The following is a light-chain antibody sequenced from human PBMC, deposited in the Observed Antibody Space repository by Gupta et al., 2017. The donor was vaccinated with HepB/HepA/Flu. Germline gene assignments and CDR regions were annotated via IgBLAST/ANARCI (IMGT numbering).Light chain of an antibody. Sequence: QSVLTQPPSVSGAPGQRVTISCTGSSSTLGAGYGVHWYQKLPGTAPRLLIYTNDNRPSGVPDRFSASKSGTSASLAITGLQAEDEADYYCQSFDSGLTGLLFGGGTKLTVL. CDR3: QSFDSGLTGLL. CDR1: SSTLGAGYG. CDR2: TND. J-gene: IGLJ3*02. V-gene: IGLV1-40*01.